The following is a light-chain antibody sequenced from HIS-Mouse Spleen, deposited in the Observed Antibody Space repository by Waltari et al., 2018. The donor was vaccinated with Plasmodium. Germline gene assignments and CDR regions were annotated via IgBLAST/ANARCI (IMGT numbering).Light chain of an antibody. CDR3: QVWDNSSDHVV. CDR2: DDS. J-gene: IGLJ2*01. Sequence: SYVLTQPPSVSVAPGQTARISCGGNKIGSKSVHWYQQKPGQAPVLVVYDDSDRPSGIPERFAGSNSGNTATLTISRVEAGDEADYYCQVWDNSSDHVVFGGGTKLTVL. V-gene: IGLV3-21*02. CDR1: KIGSKS.